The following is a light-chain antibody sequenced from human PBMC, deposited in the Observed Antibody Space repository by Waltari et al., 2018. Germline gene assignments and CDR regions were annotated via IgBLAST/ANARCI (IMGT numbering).Light chain of an antibody. Sequence: QSALTQPASVSGSPGQSITISCTGSRSDVGGYNSVSWYQQYPGKAPKLMIYDVSNRPSGVFNRFSGSKSGNTASLTISGLQAEDEADYYCSSYTTSSTLGFGGGTKLTVL. CDR2: DVS. J-gene: IGLJ2*01. CDR1: RSDVGGYNS. CDR3: SSYTTSSTLG. V-gene: IGLV2-14*03.